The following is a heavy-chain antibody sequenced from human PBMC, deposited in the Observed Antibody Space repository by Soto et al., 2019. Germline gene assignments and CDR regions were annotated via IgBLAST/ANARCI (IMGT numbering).Heavy chain of an antibody. V-gene: IGHV3-30-3*01. J-gene: IGHJ4*02. CDR3: ARDPTVVTFYFDY. CDR2: ISYDGSNK. D-gene: IGHD4-17*01. CDR1: VFTFISYA. Sequence: GWSLRLSCASSVFTFISYAMHWVRQAPGKGLEWVAVISYDGSNKYYADSVKGRFTISRDNSKNTLYLQMNSLRAEDTAVYYCARDPTVVTFYFDYWGQGTLVTVSS.